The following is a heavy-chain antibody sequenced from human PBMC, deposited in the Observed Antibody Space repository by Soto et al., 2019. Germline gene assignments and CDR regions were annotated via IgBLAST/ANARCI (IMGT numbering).Heavy chain of an antibody. CDR2: ISSFSSTI. J-gene: IGHJ6*02. CDR3: VRAKYSESFTRYHYGMDV. Sequence: PGGSLRLSCVGSEFTFSTYSMNWVRQAPGKGLEWVSYISSFSSTIYYADSVRGRFTISRDNARNSLFLQMNNLRDEDTAVYYCVRAKYSESFTRYHYGMDVWGQGTSVTVSS. D-gene: IGHD1-26*01. CDR1: EFTFSTYS. V-gene: IGHV3-48*02.